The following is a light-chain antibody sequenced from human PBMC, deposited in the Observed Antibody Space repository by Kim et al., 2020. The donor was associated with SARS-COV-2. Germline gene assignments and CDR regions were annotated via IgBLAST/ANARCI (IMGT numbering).Light chain of an antibody. Sequence: ASVMNRVTLTCRATQNVSGWLAWYQQKVGKAPKLLILKASSLPSGVPSRFSGIDSGTEFTLTISSLQPDDSATYFCQQYQEYPLTFGGGTKVDIK. CDR3: QQYQEYPLT. V-gene: IGKV1-5*03. CDR1: QNVSGW. CDR2: KAS. J-gene: IGKJ4*01.